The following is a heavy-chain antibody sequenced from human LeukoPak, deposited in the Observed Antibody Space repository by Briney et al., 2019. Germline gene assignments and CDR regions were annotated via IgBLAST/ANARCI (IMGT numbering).Heavy chain of an antibody. CDR3: ARGLWFGEQDGLGI. V-gene: IGHV4-59*11. J-gene: IGHJ3*02. CDR1: GYSITSHY. CDR2: IFAGGTT. D-gene: IGHD3-10*01. Sequence: PSETLSLTCTVSGYSITSHYWSWIRQSPGKGLEWIGNIFAGGTTNYNPSLKSRVSISMDTSKNQFSLKMTSVTAADTAIYFCARGLWFGEQDGLGIWGPGTVVTVAS.